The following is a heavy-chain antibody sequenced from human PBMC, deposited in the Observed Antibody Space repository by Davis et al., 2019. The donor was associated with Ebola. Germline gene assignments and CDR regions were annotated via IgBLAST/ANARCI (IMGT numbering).Heavy chain of an antibody. V-gene: IGHV4-31*03. CDR3: ARDLRYDSSGYDYYFYMDV. J-gene: IGHJ6*03. D-gene: IGHD3-22*01. CDR1: GGSISRGGSY. CDR2: IYYSGST. Sequence: PSEPLSPPCTVSGGSISRGGSYWSWVRQVPGKGLEWIGYIYYSGSTSYKPSLKSRVTISLDTSKNQFSLNLYSVTAADTAVYYCARDLRYDSSGYDYYFYMDVWGKGTTVTVSS.